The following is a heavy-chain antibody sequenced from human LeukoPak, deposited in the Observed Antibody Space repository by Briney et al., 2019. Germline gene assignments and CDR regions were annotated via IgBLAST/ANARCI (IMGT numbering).Heavy chain of an antibody. V-gene: IGHV1-2*02. CDR1: GYTFTGYY. CDR3: ARPKYSSSWDAFDI. J-gene: IGHJ3*02. Sequence: ASVKVSCKASGYTFTGYYIHWVRQAPGQGLEWMGWINPNSGDTRYAQKFQGRVTMTRDTSISTAYMELSRLRSDDTAVYYCARPKYSSSWDAFDIWGPGTMVTVSS. CDR2: INPNSGDT. D-gene: IGHD6-13*01.